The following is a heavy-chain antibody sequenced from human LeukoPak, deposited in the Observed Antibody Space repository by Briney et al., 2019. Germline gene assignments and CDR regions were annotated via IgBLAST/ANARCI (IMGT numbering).Heavy chain of an antibody. J-gene: IGHJ4*02. CDR2: IIPIFGTA. Sequence: ASVKVSCKASGGTFSSYAISWVRQAPGQGLEWMGGIIPIFGTANYAQKFQSRVTITTDESTSTAYMELSSLRSEDTAVYYCARESIAAAGDFDYWGQGTLVTVSS. CDR3: ARESIAAAGDFDY. CDR1: GGTFSSYA. D-gene: IGHD6-13*01. V-gene: IGHV1-69*05.